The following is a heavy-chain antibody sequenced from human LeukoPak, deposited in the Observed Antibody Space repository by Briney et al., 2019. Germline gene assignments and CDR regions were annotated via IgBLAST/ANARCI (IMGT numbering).Heavy chain of an antibody. CDR2: TYFGSKWYN. Sequence: SQTLSLTCAISGDSVSNNGVAWNWIRQSPSRGLEWLGRTYFGSKWYNDYAVSVKSRITINPDTSKNQFSPQLNSVTPEDTAVYYCARQRSRALDLWGQGTMVTVSS. CDR1: GDSVSNNGVA. V-gene: IGHV6-1*01. D-gene: IGHD1-1*01. J-gene: IGHJ3*01. CDR3: ARQRSRALDL.